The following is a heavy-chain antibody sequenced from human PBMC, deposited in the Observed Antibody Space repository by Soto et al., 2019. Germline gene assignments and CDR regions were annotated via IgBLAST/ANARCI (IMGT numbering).Heavy chain of an antibody. CDR2: INWNGGSI. J-gene: IGHJ6*02. CDR3: AKGIYKGYGGGMDV. CDR1: GFTFDDYG. D-gene: IGHD5-12*01. V-gene: IGHV3-9*01. Sequence: GGSLRLSCAASGFTFDDYGMHWVRQAPGKGLEWVSAINWNGGSIGYAGSVKGRFTISRDNAKNSLYLQMNSLRAEDTALYYCAKGIYKGYGGGMDVWGQGTTVTVSS.